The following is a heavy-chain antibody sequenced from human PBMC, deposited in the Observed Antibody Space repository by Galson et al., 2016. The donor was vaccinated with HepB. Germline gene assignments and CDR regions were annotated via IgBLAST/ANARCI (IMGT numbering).Heavy chain of an antibody. J-gene: IGHJ5*02. CDR3: ARDYVPGA. D-gene: IGHD3-10*01. CDR1: GFTFSGYA. V-gene: IGHV3-23*01. CDR2: IRSGGATT. Sequence: SLRLSCAASGFTFSGYAMSWVRQAPGNGLEWVAAIRSGGATTYYADSVKGRFTISRDNARHSLYLEMNSLRDEDTAMYYCARDYVPGAWGQGVLVTVSS.